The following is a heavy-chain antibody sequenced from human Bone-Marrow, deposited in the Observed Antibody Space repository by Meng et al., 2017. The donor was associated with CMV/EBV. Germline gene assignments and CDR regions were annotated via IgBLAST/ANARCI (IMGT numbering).Heavy chain of an antibody. V-gene: IGHV4-59*01. J-gene: IGHJ6*02. D-gene: IGHD3-3*01. CDR2: IYYSGDT. Sequence: SETLSLTCTVSGGSISKYYWSWIRQSPGKGLEWIGYIYYSGDTDYNPSLKSRVTISVDTSKNQFSLKLSSVTAADTAVYYCARVVDFWSGYTPYGMDVWGQGTTVTVSS. CDR1: GGSISKYY. CDR3: ARVVDFWSGYTPYGMDV.